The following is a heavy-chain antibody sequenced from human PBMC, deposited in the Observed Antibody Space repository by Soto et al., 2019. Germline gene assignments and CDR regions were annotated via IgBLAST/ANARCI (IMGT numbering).Heavy chain of an antibody. Sequence: QVQLVQSGAEVKQPGSSVKVSCKASGGTFSSYAISWVRQAPGQGLEWMGGIIPIFGTANYAQKFQGRVTSTADESHSTAYMGQSSPRPEDEAVDHGAREDIAGDDCYYGMDVWGQGTTVTVSS. CDR2: IIPIFGTA. CDR3: AREDIAGDDCYYGMDV. D-gene: IGHD6-13*01. J-gene: IGHJ6*02. CDR1: GGTFSSYA. V-gene: IGHV1-69*12.